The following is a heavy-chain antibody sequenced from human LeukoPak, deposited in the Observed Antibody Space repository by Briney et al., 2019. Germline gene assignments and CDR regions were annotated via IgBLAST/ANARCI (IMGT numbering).Heavy chain of an antibody. Sequence: SVKVSCKASGGAFSDYTFNWVRQAPGQGLEWMGKIIPILGIANFAQRFQGRVTMTEDTSTDTAYMELSSLRSEDTAVYYCATGYSSKDWFDPWGQGTLVTVSS. CDR3: ATGYSSKDWFDP. J-gene: IGHJ5*02. V-gene: IGHV1-69*02. D-gene: IGHD6-19*01. CDR2: IIPILGIA. CDR1: GGAFSDYT.